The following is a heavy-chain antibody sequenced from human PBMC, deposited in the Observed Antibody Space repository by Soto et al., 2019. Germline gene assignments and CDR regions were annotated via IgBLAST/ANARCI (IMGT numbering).Heavy chain of an antibody. Sequence: ASVKVSCKASGYTFTSYGISWVRQAPGQGLEWMGWISAYNGNTNYAQKLQGRVTMTTDTSTSTAYMELRSLRSDDTAVYYCAREMSCSGGSCYVPYYYGMDVWGQGTTVTVSS. J-gene: IGHJ6*02. V-gene: IGHV1-18*01. CDR3: AREMSCSGGSCYVPYYYGMDV. CDR1: GYTFTSYG. D-gene: IGHD2-15*01. CDR2: ISAYNGNT.